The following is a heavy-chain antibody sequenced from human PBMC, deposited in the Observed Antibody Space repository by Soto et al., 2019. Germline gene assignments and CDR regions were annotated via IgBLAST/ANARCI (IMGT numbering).Heavy chain of an antibody. Sequence: SGPTLVNPTQTLTLTCTFSGFSLSTSGVGVGWIRQPPGKALECLALIYWDDDKRYSPSLKSRLSVTKDTSKNQVVLTMTNMDPVDTGTYYCAHRLCDSSCYWDVGFFDYWGQGSLVTVSS. CDR3: AHRLCDSSCYWDVGFFDY. D-gene: IGHD2-15*01. V-gene: IGHV2-5*02. J-gene: IGHJ4*02. CDR1: GFSLSTSGVG. CDR2: IYWDDDK.